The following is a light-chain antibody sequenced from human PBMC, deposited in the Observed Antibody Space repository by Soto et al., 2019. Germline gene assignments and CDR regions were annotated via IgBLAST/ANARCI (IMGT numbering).Light chain of an antibody. J-gene: IGKJ5*01. V-gene: IGKV1-9*01. CDR1: QGISSY. CDR2: TAS. CDR3: QQVNTYPVT. Sequence: DIQLTQSPSFLSASVGDRVTITCRASQGISSYLAWYQQKPGKAPKLLIYTASTLQSGVPSRFSGSGSGTDFTLTISSLQPEDFATYYCQQVNTYPVTFGQGTRLEMK.